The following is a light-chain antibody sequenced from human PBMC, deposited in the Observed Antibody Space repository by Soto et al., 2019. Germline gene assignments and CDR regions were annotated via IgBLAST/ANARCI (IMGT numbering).Light chain of an antibody. J-gene: IGLJ2*01. V-gene: IGLV2-14*01. CDR2: EVS. CDR1: SSDVGDFDC. CDR3: SSYTSSSTLV. Sequence: QSVLTQPASVSGSPGQSITISCTGTSSDVGDFDCVSWYQQHPGKAPKRMIYEVSDRPSGVSNRFSGSKSGDTASLTISGLQAEDEADYYCSSYTSSSTLVFGGGTKLTVL.